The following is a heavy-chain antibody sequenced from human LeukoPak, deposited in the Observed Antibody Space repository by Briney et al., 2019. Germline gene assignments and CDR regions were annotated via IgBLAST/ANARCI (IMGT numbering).Heavy chain of an antibody. Sequence: SETLSLTCTVSGGSMSVHYWSWIRQTPGKGLEWIGHIYYTGATTYNPSLKSPVSISVDTSKNQFSLRLTSVTAEDTAVYFCARIYLVYYGSESYKYYFDYWGQGMLVTVSS. V-gene: IGHV4-59*11. D-gene: IGHD3-10*01. CDR3: ARIYLVYYGSESYKYYFDY. CDR2: IYYTGAT. J-gene: IGHJ4*02. CDR1: GGSMSVHY.